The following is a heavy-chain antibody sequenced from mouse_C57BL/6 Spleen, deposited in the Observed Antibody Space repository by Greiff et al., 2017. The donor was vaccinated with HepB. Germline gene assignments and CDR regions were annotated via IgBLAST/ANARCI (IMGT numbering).Heavy chain of an antibody. CDR1: GFTFSSYA. J-gene: IGHJ2*01. CDR2: ISDGGSYT. CDR3: AREYTATYFDY. V-gene: IGHV5-4*03. D-gene: IGHD1-2*01. Sequence: EVMLVESGGGLVKPGGSLKLSCAASGFTFSSYAMSWVRQTPEKRLEWVATISDGGSYTYYPDNVKGRFTISRDNAKNNLYLQMSHLKSEDTAMYYGAREYTATYFDYWGQGTTLTVSS.